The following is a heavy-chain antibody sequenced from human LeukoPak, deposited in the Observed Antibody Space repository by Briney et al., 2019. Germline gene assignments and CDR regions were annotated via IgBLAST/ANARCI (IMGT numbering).Heavy chain of an antibody. J-gene: IGHJ4*02. CDR1: GGSISSHY. Sequence: SETLSLTCTVSGGSISSHYWSWIRQPPGKGLEWIGYIYYSGSTNYNPSLKSRVTISVDTSKNQFPLKLSSVTAADTAVYYCARGSPPYIWGQGTLVTVSS. CDR2: IYYSGST. D-gene: IGHD4-11*01. CDR3: ARGSPPYI. V-gene: IGHV4-59*11.